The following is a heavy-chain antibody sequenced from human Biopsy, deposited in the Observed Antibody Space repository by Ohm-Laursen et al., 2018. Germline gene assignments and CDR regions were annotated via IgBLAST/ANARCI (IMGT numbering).Heavy chain of an antibody. D-gene: IGHD4-23*01. Sequence: SLRLSCSASGFSFSDYHMRWIRQAPGRGLEWVSYISGGGTIYYGDSMKGRVTISRDNAKNSLYLQMHSRRAEDTAVYYCARDTRWGPYSMDVWGQGTTVTVSS. J-gene: IGHJ6*02. CDR2: ISGGGTI. CDR3: ARDTRWGPYSMDV. V-gene: IGHV3-11*01. CDR1: GFSFSDYH.